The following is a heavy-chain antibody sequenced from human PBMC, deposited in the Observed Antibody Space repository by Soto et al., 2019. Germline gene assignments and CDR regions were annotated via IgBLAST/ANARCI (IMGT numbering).Heavy chain of an antibody. J-gene: IGHJ4*02. CDR2: IYYSGST. CDR3: ARGLRYNYGSFGY. V-gene: IGHV4-30-4*01. CDR1: GGSISSGDYY. Sequence: PSETLSLTCTVSGGSISSGDYYWSWIRQPPGKGLEWIGYIYYSGSTYYNPSLKSRVTISVDTSKSQFSLKLSSVTAADTAVYYCARGLRYNYGSFGYWGQGTLVTVSS. D-gene: IGHD5-12*01.